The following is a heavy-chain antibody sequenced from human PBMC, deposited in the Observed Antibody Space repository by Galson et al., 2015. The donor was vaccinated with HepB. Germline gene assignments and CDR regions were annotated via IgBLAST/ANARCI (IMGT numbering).Heavy chain of an antibody. J-gene: IGHJ4*02. Sequence: SLRLSCAASGFTFSSYAMHWVRQAPGKGLEWVAVISYDGSNKYYADSVKGRFTISRDNSKNTLYLQMNSLRAEDTAVYYCARDHALYGGDLLTPYFDYWGQGTLVTVSS. V-gene: IGHV3-30-3*01. CDR1: GFTFSSYA. D-gene: IGHD3-10*01. CDR2: ISYDGSNK. CDR3: ARDHALYGGDLLTPYFDY.